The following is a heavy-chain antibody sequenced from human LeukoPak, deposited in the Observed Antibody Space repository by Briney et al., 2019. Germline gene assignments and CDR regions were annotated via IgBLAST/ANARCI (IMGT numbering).Heavy chain of an antibody. V-gene: IGHV1-2*04. J-gene: IGHJ4*02. Sequence: ASVKLSCKASGYTFTGYYMHWVRQAPGQGLEWMGWINPNSGGTNYAQKFQGWVTMTRDTSISTAYMELSRLRSDDTAVYYCAREGSGSSSWYHYWGQGTLVTVSS. CDR3: AREGSGSSSWYHY. D-gene: IGHD6-13*01. CDR2: INPNSGGT. CDR1: GYTFTGYY.